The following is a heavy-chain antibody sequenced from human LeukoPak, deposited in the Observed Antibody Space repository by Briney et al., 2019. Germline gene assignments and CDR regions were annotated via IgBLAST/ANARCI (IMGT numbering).Heavy chain of an antibody. D-gene: IGHD2-8*01. J-gene: IGHJ4*02. CDR2: IYTTGIT. Sequence: SETLSLTCTVSGGSISSYYWSWVRQPAGKGLEWIGRIYTTGITNYNPSLKSRLTISVDKSKNQFSLKLSSVTAADTAVYYCARDRTSGVDYWGQGTLVTVSS. CDR1: GGSISSYY. CDR3: ARDRTSGVDY. V-gene: IGHV4-4*07.